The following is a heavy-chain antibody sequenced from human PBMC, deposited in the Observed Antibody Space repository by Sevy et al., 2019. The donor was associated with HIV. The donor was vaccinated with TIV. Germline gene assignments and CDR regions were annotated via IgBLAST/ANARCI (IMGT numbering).Heavy chain of an antibody. D-gene: IGHD2-15*01. CDR2: INPSSGGT. J-gene: IGHJ5*02. Sequence: ASVKVSCETSGYTFTYYYIHWVRQAPGQGLEWMGWINPSSGGTQYAQKFQGRVSVTSDTSRRTSYMELRRLRSDDTALYYCARKVDNWFDPWGQGTPVTVSS. CDR1: GYTFTYYY. CDR3: ARKVDNWFDP. V-gene: IGHV1-2*02.